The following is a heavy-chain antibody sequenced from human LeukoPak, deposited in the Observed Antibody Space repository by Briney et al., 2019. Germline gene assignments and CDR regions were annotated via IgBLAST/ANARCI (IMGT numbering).Heavy chain of an antibody. V-gene: IGHV3-23*01. Sequence: PGGSLRLSCAASGFIFSTYGMSWVRQTPGKGREWVSSVGGSDETYYADSAKGRFTISTDNSKNPLYLQMSSLRAEDTAIYYCARGWFIPDFWGQGVLVTVSS. CDR1: GFIFSTYG. CDR2: VGGSDET. D-gene: IGHD3-10*01. J-gene: IGHJ4*02. CDR3: ARGWFIPDF.